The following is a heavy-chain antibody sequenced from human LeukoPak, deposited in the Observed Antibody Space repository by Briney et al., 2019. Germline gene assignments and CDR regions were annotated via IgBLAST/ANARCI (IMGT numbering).Heavy chain of an antibody. CDR1: GFTFSDYY. CDR2: ISSSSSYT. CDR3: ARPLSYYYDSSGPQGY. Sequence: GGSLRPSCAASGFTFSDYYMSWIRQAPGKGLEWVSYISSSSSYTNYADSVKGRFTISRDNAKNSLYLQMNSLRAEDTAVYYCARPLSYYYDSSGPQGYWGQGTLVTVSS. J-gene: IGHJ4*02. V-gene: IGHV3-11*03. D-gene: IGHD3-22*01.